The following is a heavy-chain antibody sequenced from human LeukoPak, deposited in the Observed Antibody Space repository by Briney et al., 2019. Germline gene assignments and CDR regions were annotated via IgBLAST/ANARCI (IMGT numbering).Heavy chain of an antibody. D-gene: IGHD6-13*01. J-gene: IGHJ4*02. CDR2: IRSKAYGGTT. CDR1: GFTFGDYA. V-gene: IGHV3-49*03. Sequence: PAGGSLRLSCTASGFTFGDYAMSWFRQAPGKGLEWVGFIRSKAYGGTTECAASVKGRFTISRDDSKSIAYLQMNSLKTEDTAVYYCTRDFGIAAAGTFDYWGQGTLVTVSS. CDR3: TRDFGIAAAGTFDY.